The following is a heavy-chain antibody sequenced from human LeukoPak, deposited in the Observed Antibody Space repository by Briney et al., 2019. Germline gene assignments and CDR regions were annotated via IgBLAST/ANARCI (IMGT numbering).Heavy chain of an antibody. CDR1: GLTFDDYG. V-gene: IGHV3-20*04. CDR2: INWNGGST. CDR3: AREQYQLLYGYYYMDV. J-gene: IGHJ6*03. Sequence: GGSLRLSCAASGLTFDDYGMSWVRQAPGKGLEWVSGINWNGGSTGYADSVKGRFTISRDNAKNSLYLQMNSLRAEDTALYYCAREQYQLLYGYYYMDVWGKGTTVTVSS. D-gene: IGHD2-2*02.